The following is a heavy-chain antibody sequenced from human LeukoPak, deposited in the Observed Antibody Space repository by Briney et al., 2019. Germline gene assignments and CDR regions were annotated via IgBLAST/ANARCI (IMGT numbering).Heavy chain of an antibody. J-gene: IGHJ4*02. CDR1: GGSISGSSYF. CDR2: IYYSGST. V-gene: IGHV4-39*07. Sequence: SETLSLTCTVSGGSISGSSYFWGWIRQPPGRGLEGIGSIYYSGSTYYNPSLKSRVTISVDRSRNQFSLKLSSVTAADTAVYYCARGGGNYYDSSGYYEGNYFDYWGQGTLVTVSS. CDR3: ARGGGNYYDSSGYYEGNYFDY. D-gene: IGHD3-22*01.